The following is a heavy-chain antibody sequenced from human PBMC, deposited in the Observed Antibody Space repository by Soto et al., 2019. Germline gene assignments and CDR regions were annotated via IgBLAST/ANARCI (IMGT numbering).Heavy chain of an antibody. D-gene: IGHD3-3*01. CDR3: ARGVNFWAHADI. J-gene: IGHJ3*02. CDR1: GYTFTSYG. Sequence: QVQLVQSGAEVKKPGASVKVSCKASGYTFTSYGISWVRQAPGQGLEWMGWISTNTGNTKYAQNLQGRVTMTTDTSTSTAYMDLRSLRSDDTAVYYCARGVNFWAHADIWGQGTVVTVSS. CDR2: ISTNTGNT. V-gene: IGHV1-18*01.